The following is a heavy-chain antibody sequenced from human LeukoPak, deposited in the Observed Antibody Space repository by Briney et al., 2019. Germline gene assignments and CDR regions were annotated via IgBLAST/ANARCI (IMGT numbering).Heavy chain of an antibody. V-gene: IGHV3-23*01. D-gene: IGHD3-10*01. J-gene: IGHJ4*02. CDR1: GFTFSTYV. CDR3: ARILWFGELLGPFDY. Sequence: PGGSLRLSCAASGFTFSTYVMSWVRQAPGKGLEWVSTISGSGSSTYYADSVKGRFAISRDNSKNTLYLQMNSLGAEDTAVYYCARILWFGELLGPFDYWGQGTLVTVSS. CDR2: ISGSGSST.